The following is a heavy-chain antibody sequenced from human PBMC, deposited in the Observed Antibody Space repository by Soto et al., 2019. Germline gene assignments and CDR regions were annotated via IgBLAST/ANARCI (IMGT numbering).Heavy chain of an antibody. CDR2: INAGNGNT. J-gene: IGHJ6*02. CDR1: GYTFTSCA. Sequence: ASVKVSCKASGYTFTSCAMHWVRQAPGQRLEWMGWINAGNGNTKYSQKFQGRVTITRDTSASTAYMELSSLRSEDTAVYYCASDRRYRGSRYYYHGMDVWGQGTTDTVSS. D-gene: IGHD1-26*01. V-gene: IGHV1-3*01. CDR3: ASDRRYRGSRYYYHGMDV.